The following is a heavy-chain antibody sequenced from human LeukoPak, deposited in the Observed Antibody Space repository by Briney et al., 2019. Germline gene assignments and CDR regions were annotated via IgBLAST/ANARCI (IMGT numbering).Heavy chain of an antibody. J-gene: IGHJ4*02. CDR2: IIPIFGTA. V-gene: IGHV1-69*13. CDR1: GGTFSSYA. CDR3: ARGAYYGSRSYFDY. Sequence: SVKVSCKASGGTFSSYAISWVRQAPGQGLEWMGGIIPIFGTANYAQKFQGRVTITADESTSTAYMELSSLRSEDTAVYYCARGAYYGSRSYFDYWGQGTLVTVSS. D-gene: IGHD3-10*01.